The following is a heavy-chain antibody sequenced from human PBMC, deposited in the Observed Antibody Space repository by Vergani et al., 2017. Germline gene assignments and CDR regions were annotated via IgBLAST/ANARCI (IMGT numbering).Heavy chain of an antibody. D-gene: IGHD1-26*01. CDR2: IKQDGSEQ. CDR1: GFPFSSYW. V-gene: IGHV3-7*01. CDR3: ARDWDDNWFDP. Sequence: EVQLVESGGGLVQPGGSLRLSCAASGFPFSSYWMSWVRQAPGKGLEGGASIKQDGSEQYYVDSWKGRCTISRDNAKNSLYLQMNSLRAEDTAVYYCARDWDDNWFDPWGQGTLVTVSS. J-gene: IGHJ5*02.